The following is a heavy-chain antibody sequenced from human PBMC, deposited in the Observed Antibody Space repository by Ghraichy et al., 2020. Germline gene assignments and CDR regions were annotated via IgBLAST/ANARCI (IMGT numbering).Heavy chain of an antibody. Sequence: GGSLRLSCTASGFTFSTCTMTWVRQAPGKGLEWVSSISGNGGIIYYADSVKGRFTISRDNSKNTLYLQMNSLRAEDTAVYYCAKREGYRNFDYWGQGTLVTVSS. CDR2: ISGNGGII. CDR3: AKREGYRNFDY. V-gene: IGHV3-23*01. D-gene: IGHD2-2*01. J-gene: IGHJ4*02. CDR1: GFTFSTCT.